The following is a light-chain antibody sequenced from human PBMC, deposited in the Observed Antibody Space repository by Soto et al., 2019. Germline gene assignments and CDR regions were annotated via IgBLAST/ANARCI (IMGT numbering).Light chain of an antibody. V-gene: IGKV1-5*03. CDR1: QTISSW. J-gene: IGKJ1*01. Sequence: DIQMTQSPSTLSGSVGDRVTITCRASQTISSWLAWYQQKPGKAPKLLIYKASTLKSGVPSRFSGSGSGTEFNLTISSLQPEDSATYYCLQHHSFPRTFGQGTKVDIK. CDR2: KAS. CDR3: LQHHSFPRT.